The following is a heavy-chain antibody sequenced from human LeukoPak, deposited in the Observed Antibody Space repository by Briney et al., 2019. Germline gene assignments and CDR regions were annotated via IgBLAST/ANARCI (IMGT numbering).Heavy chain of an antibody. CDR2: IFYTGNT. V-gene: IGHV4-59*02. CDR1: GGSVSSYY. CDR3: ARVRRSGYYPSYFDY. D-gene: IGHD3-22*01. Sequence: SETLSLTCTVSGGSVSSYYWSWIRQPPGKGLEWIGYIFYTGNTSYNPSLKSRVSISVDTSNNQFSLKPSSVTAADTAVYYCARVRRSGYYPSYFDYWGQGSLVTVSS. J-gene: IGHJ4*02.